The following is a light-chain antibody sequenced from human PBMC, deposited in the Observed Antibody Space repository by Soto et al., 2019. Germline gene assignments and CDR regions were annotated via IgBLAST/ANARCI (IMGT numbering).Light chain of an antibody. CDR3: SSYTSGSDVV. Sequence: QSALTQPASVSGSPGQSITISCTGTSSDGGGYNYVSWYQQHPGKAPKLMIYDVSNRPSGVSNRFSGSKSGNTASLTISVLQAEDEAHYYCSSYTSGSDVVFGGGTQLTVL. J-gene: IGLJ2*01. CDR2: DVS. CDR1: SSDGGGYNY. V-gene: IGLV2-14*03.